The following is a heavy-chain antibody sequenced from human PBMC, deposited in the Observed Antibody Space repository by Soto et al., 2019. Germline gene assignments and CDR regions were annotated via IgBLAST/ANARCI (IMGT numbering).Heavy chain of an antibody. J-gene: IGHJ6*03. Sequence: EVQLVESGGGLVQPGRSLRLSCAASGFTFDDYAMHWVRQAPGKGLEWVSGISGNSGSIGYADSVKGRFTISRDNAKNSLYLQMNSLRAEDTALYYCAKDGCSSTSCYYYYYMDVWGKGTTVTVSS. CDR3: AKDGCSSTSCYYYYYMDV. CDR2: ISGNSGSI. CDR1: GFTFDDYA. V-gene: IGHV3-9*01. D-gene: IGHD2-2*01.